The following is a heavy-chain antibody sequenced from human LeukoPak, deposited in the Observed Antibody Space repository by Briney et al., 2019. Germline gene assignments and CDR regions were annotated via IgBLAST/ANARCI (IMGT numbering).Heavy chain of an antibody. D-gene: IGHD3-9*01. CDR2: INYSGST. V-gene: IGHV4-34*01. Sequence: SETLSLTCVVYGGSFSGHYWSWIRQPPGMGLEWIGEINYSGSTNYNPSLKSRVTISGDTSKNQFSLKLSSVTAADTAVYYCGRGQYSVFLTGNYKPCFVPGGGATLLTV. CDR1: GGSFSGHY. CDR3: GRGQYSVFLTGNYKPCFVP. J-gene: IGHJ5*02.